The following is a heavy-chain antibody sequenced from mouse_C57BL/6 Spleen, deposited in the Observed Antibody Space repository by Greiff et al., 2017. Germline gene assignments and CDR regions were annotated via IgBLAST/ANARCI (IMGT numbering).Heavy chain of an antibody. V-gene: IGHV5-4*01. Sequence: EVKLVESGGGLVKPGGSLKLSCAASGFTFSSYAMSWVRQTPEKRLEWVATISDGGGYTYYPDHVTGRFTISRANAKNNLYLQMSHLKSEDTAMYYCAREGDYDWFAYWGQGTLVTVS. CDR1: GFTFSSYA. CDR3: AREGDYDWFAY. CDR2: ISDGGGYT. D-gene: IGHD2-4*01. J-gene: IGHJ3*01.